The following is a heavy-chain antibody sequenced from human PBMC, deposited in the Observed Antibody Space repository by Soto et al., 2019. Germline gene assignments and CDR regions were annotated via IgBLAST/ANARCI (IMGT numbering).Heavy chain of an antibody. CDR2: ISYDGSNK. CDR1: GFTFSSYG. V-gene: IGHV3-30*18. D-gene: IGHD3-10*01. Sequence: PGGSLRLSCAASGFTFSSYGMHWVRQAPGKGLEWVAVISYDGSNKYYADSVKGRFTISRDNSKNTLYLQMNSLRAEDTAVYYCAKDQSEVGLWFGELLKTHEYYFDYWGQGTLVTVSS. CDR3: AKDQSEVGLWFGELLKTHEYYFDY. J-gene: IGHJ4*02.